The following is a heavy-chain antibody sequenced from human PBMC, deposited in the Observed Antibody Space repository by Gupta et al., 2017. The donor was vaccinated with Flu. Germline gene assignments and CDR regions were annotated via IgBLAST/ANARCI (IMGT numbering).Heavy chain of an antibody. Sequence: QVQLVQSGAEVKKPGASVKVSCKASGYTFTDSYVHWLRQAPGQGLEWMGWINPESGDTKYARKFQGWVTITRDKSRRTVYLELHSLKSDDTGVYFCMRSGDVGYDWGQGTRVTVSS. D-gene: IGHD1-1*01. CDR3: MRSGDVGYD. CDR1: GYTFTDSY. V-gene: IGHV1-2*04. J-gene: IGHJ4*02. CDR2: INPESGDT.